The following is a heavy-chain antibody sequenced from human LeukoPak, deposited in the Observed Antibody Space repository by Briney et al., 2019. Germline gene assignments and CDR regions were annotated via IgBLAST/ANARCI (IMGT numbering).Heavy chain of an antibody. D-gene: IGHD3-3*01. Sequence: ASVKVSCKASGYTFTSYDINWVRQAPGQGLEWVGWMNPNSGNTGYAQKFQGRVTMTRNTSISTAYMELSSLRSEDTAVYYCAKNTYYDFWSGYYNDAFDIWGQGTMVTVSS. J-gene: IGHJ3*02. CDR1: GYTFTSYD. CDR3: AKNTYYDFWSGYYNDAFDI. V-gene: IGHV1-8*01. CDR2: MNPNSGNT.